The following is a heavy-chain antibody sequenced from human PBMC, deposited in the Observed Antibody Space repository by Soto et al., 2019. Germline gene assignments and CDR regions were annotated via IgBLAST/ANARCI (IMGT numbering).Heavy chain of an antibody. D-gene: IGHD2-15*01. V-gene: IGHV3-49*03. CDR1: GFTFGDYA. CDR3: TRDPALSGLLSSYYYYMDV. CDR2: IRSKAYGGTT. Sequence: GGSLRLSCTASGFTFGDYAMSWFRQAPGKGLEWVGFIRSKAYGGTTEYAASVKGRFTISRDDSKSIAYLQMNSLKTEDTAVYYCTRDPALSGLLSSYYYYMDVWGKGTTVTVSS. J-gene: IGHJ6*03.